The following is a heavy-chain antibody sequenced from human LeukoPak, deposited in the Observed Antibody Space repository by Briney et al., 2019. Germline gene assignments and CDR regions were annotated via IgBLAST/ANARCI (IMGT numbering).Heavy chain of an antibody. D-gene: IGHD7-27*01. CDR2: INHSGST. CDR1: GGSFGGYY. Sequence: SETLSLTCAVYGGSFGGYYWSWIRQPPRKWLEWIGEINHSGSTNYSPSLKSRVTISVDTSKNQFSLKLSSVTAADTAVYYCASLNWGYAPPNDYWGQGTLVTVSS. J-gene: IGHJ4*02. V-gene: IGHV4-34*01. CDR3: ASLNWGYAPPNDY.